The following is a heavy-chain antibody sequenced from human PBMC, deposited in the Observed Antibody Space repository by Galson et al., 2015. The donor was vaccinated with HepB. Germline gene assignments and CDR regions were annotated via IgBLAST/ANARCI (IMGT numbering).Heavy chain of an antibody. Sequence: SLRLSCAASGFTFSSYWMHWVRQAPGKGLEWVSRINSDGSSTSYADSVKGRFTISRDNAKNTLYLQMNRLRAEDTAVYYCATLHNGEGLVGFDYWGQGTLATVSS. J-gene: IGHJ4*02. CDR2: INSDGSST. CDR3: ATLHNGEGLVGFDY. V-gene: IGHV3-74*01. CDR1: GFTFSSYW. D-gene: IGHD2-21*01.